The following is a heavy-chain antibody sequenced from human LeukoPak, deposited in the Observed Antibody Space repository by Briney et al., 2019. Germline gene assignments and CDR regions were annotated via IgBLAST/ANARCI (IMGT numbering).Heavy chain of an antibody. D-gene: IGHD3-22*01. Sequence: SETLSLTCAVSGGSISSSNWWSWVRQPPGKGLEWIGEIYHSGSTYYNPSLKSRVTLSVGTSKNQFSLKLSSVTAADTAVYYCARESDGSYDSSDNWGQGTLVTVSS. V-gene: IGHV4-4*02. J-gene: IGHJ4*02. CDR1: GGSISSSNW. CDR3: ARESDGSYDSSDN. CDR2: IYHSGST.